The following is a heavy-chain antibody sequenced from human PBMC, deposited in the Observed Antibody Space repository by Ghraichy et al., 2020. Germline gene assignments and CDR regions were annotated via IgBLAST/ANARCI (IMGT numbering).Heavy chain of an antibody. CDR3: ATSCSTSCPWGPDY. CDR1: GFTFSGYS. V-gene: IGHV3-21*05. J-gene: IGHJ4*02. D-gene: IGHD2-2*01. Sequence: GESLNITCAASGFTFSGYSMNWVRQAPGKGLEWLSYISSSSSYIYYADSVKGRFTISRDNAKNSLYLQMNSLRAEDTAVYYCATSCSTSCPWGPDYWGQGILVTVSS. CDR2: ISSSSSYI.